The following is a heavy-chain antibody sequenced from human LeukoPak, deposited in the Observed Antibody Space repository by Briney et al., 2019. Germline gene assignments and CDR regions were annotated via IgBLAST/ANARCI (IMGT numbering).Heavy chain of an antibody. CDR1: GGSINTDNW. CDR3: ARGVDTAMVTGDYYYYGMDV. V-gene: IGHV4-4*02. CDR2: IYRSGST. J-gene: IGHJ6*02. Sequence: PSGTLSLTCVVSGGSINTDNWWGWVRQPPGKGLEWIGEIYRSGSTNYNPSLKSRVTISVDTSKNQFSLKLSSVTAADTAVYYCARGVDTAMVTGDYYYYGMDVWGQGTTVTVSS. D-gene: IGHD5-18*01.